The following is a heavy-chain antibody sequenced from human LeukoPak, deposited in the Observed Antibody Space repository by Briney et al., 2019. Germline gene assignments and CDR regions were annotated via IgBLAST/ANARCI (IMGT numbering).Heavy chain of an antibody. V-gene: IGHV3-23*01. CDR1: GFTFSSYA. Sequence: PGGSLRLSCAASGFTFSSYAMHWVRQAPGKGLEWVSATSSNGVSTNYADSAKGRFTISKDNSKNTLFLEMSSLRVEDTAIYYCAKGRLSFWYFDLWGRGTPVSVSS. J-gene: IGHJ2*01. D-gene: IGHD3-16*02. CDR2: TSSNGVST. CDR3: AKGRLSFWYFDL.